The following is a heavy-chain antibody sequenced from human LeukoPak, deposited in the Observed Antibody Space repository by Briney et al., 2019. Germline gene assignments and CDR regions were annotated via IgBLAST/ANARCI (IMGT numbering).Heavy chain of an antibody. Sequence: SETLSLTCTVSGGSISSGSYYWSWIRQPAGKGLERIGRIYTSGSTNYNPSLKSRVTISVDTSKNQFSLKLSSVTAADTAVYYCAREWLPPYYYYYMDVWGKGTTVTVSS. CDR1: GGSISSGSYY. V-gene: IGHV4-61*02. CDR2: IYTSGST. D-gene: IGHD3-22*01. CDR3: AREWLPPYYYYYMDV. J-gene: IGHJ6*03.